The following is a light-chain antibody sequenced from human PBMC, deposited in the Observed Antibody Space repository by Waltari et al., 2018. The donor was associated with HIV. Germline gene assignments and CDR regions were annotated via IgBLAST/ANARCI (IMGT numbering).Light chain of an antibody. Sequence: EIVLTQSPATLSLSPGDGATLSCRASQSVNDYIAWYQHKPGQAPRLLIYDVSTRATGIPARFSGSRSGTDFTLTISSLEPEDFAVYYCQQRSNWPPLTFGGGTKVEIK. J-gene: IGKJ4*01. CDR1: QSVNDY. CDR2: DVS. V-gene: IGKV3-11*01. CDR3: QQRSNWPPLT.